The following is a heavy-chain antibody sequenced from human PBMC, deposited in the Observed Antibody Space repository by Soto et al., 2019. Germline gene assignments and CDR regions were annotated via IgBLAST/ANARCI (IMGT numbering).Heavy chain of an antibody. D-gene: IGHD3-16*01. Sequence: QVQLVQSGAEVKKPGASVKVSCKASGYTFTGYYMHWVRQAPGQGLEWMGWINPNSGGTNYAQKFQGRVTMTRDTSISTAYMELSRLRSDDPAVYYCARDPIGGGAPYYLDYWGQGTLVTVSS. CDR3: ARDPIGGGAPYYLDY. J-gene: IGHJ4*02. CDR1: GYTFTGYY. CDR2: INPNSGGT. V-gene: IGHV1-2*02.